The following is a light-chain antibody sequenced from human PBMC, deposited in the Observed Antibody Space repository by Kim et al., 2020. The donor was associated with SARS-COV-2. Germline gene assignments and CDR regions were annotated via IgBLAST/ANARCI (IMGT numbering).Light chain of an antibody. CDR3: HQYNSGPPYS. Sequence: VSLGDEVTISCRASQSVGRNLAWYSQRPGQAPRLVLYHASTRANNSPEKFWGSGSGTEFTLTIRSLQSEDLAVYYCHQYNSGPPYSFGPGTKLEI. J-gene: IGKJ2*03. V-gene: IGKV3-15*01. CDR1: QSVGRN. CDR2: HAS.